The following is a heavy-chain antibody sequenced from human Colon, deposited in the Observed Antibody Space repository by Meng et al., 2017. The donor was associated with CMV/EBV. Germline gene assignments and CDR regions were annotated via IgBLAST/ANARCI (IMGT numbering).Heavy chain of an antibody. CDR1: GGSISSSKW. D-gene: IGHD6-19*01. Sequence: GSLRLSCSVPGGSISSSKWWSWVRQSPEKGLEWIGEIFNGESTNYSPSLKNRVTISVDKSKNQFSLILNSVTAADTAVYYCARQSGWYCFDYWGQGTLVTVSS. V-gene: IGHV4-4*02. CDR3: ARQSGWYCFDY. CDR2: IFNGEST. J-gene: IGHJ4*02.